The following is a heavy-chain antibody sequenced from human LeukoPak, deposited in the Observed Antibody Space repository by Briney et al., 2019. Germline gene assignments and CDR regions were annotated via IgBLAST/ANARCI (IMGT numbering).Heavy chain of an antibody. CDR3: AKRYGLGSSPFDY. CDR2: IYSGGSK. V-gene: IGHV3-53*01. J-gene: IGHJ4*02. D-gene: IGHD3-10*01. Sequence: GGSLRLSCAASGFIVSSNYMSWVRQAPGKGLEWVSIIYSGGSKYYADSVKGRFTISRDNSKNTLYLQMNSLRAEDTAVYYCAKRYGLGSSPFDYWGQGALVTVSS. CDR1: GFIVSSNY.